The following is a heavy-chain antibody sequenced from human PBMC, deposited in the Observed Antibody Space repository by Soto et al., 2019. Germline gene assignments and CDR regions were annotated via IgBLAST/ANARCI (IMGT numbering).Heavy chain of an antibody. CDR3: ALLPYCYNSSGCYSSAECLQH. Sequence: SGPPLVSPTQTLMLTCTFSGSSLNTGGVGVGWVRQPRGKTMGWLALIYCDNDERYSPSLKSRLTITKDTSKKQVVLTMTNMEPVDTATHYCALLPYCYNSSGCYSSAECLQHWSQATLVTVSS. CDR2: IYCDNDE. J-gene: IGHJ1*01. CDR1: GSSLNTGGVG. V-gene: IGHV2-5*02. D-gene: IGHD3-22*01.